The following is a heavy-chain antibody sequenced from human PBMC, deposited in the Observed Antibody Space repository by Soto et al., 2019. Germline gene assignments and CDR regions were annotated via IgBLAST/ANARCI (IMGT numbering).Heavy chain of an antibody. Sequence: GGSLRLACAASGFTFRNYAMHWVRQAPGKGLEWVAAISYDATNKDYADSVKGRFTISRDNSKNTLFLQMSSLRTEDTAVYYCSSGPRQGTYWGQGTLVTVSS. CDR3: SSGPRQGTY. CDR1: GFTFRNYA. CDR2: ISYDATNK. V-gene: IGHV3-30-3*01. J-gene: IGHJ4*02. D-gene: IGHD3-10*01.